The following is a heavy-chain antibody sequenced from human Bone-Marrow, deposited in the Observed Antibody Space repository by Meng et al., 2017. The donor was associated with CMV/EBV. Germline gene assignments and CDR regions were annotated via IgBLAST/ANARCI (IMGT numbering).Heavy chain of an antibody. V-gene: IGHV6-1*01. CDR2: TFYWSKWSN. Sequence: SQTLSLTCAVSGDSVSTNGGAWNWIRHSPSRGLEWLGRTFYWSKWSNDYAISVKGRISINPDTSKNQFSLQLTSVTPDDTAVYYCARGRNHGFDISGQGTMVTVSS. CDR1: GDSVSTNGGA. J-gene: IGHJ3*02. CDR3: ARGRNHGFDI.